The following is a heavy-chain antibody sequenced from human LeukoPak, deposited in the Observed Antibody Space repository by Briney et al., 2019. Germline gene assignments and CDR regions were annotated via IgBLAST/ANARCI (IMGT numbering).Heavy chain of an antibody. CDR1: GGTFSSYT. V-gene: IGHV1-69*02. CDR2: IIPILGIA. J-gene: IGHJ6*02. CDR3: ARVRDCSSTSCYTYYYYGMDV. Sequence: SVKVSCKASGGTFSSYTISWVRQAPGQGLEWMGRIIPILGIANYAQRFQGRVTITADKSTSTAYMELSSLRSEDTAVYYCARVRDCSSTSCYTYYYYGMDVWGQGTTVTVSS. D-gene: IGHD2-2*01.